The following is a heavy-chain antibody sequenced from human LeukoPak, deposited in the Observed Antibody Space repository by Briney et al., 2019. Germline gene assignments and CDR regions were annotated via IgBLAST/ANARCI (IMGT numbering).Heavy chain of an antibody. CDR3: ARGRWLPWYFDY. CDR2: IIPIFGTA. Sequence: SVKVSCKASGGTFSSYAISAVRQAPAQGLEWMGGIIPIFGTANYAQKFQGRVTITTDESTSTAYMELSSLRSEDTAVYYCARGRWLPWYFDYWGQGTLVTVSS. CDR1: GGTFSSYA. D-gene: IGHD5-24*01. V-gene: IGHV1-69*05. J-gene: IGHJ4*02.